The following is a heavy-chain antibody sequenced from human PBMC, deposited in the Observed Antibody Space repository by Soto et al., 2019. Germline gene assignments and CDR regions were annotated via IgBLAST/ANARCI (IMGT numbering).Heavy chain of an antibody. CDR1: GGSPYDFT. D-gene: IGHD2-15*01. J-gene: IGHJ4*02. CDR2: VDHAGRS. V-gene: IGHV4-34*02. Sequence: QVQLQQWGAGLLKPSETLSLTCAVHGGSPYDFTWGWIRQPPGRGLELVGEVDHAGRSNYSPSLKSRVTISVDTSRSQLSLSLKSVTAADTAVYFCARGRPRSCSHVDCSAPFDFWGQGTLVTVSS. CDR3: ARGRPRSCSHVDCSAPFDF.